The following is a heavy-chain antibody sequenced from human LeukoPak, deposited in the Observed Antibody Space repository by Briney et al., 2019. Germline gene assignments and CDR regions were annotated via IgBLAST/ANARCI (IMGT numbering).Heavy chain of an antibody. CDR1: GFTVSSNY. J-gene: IGHJ4*02. Sequence: GGSLRLSCAASGFTVSSNYMSWVRQAPGKGLEWVSVIYSGGTTDYADSVKGRFTISRDNSKNTLYLQMNSLRAEDAAVYYCARGIVVIPAATGRTDYWGQGTLVTVSS. V-gene: IGHV3-66*01. D-gene: IGHD2-2*01. CDR3: ARGIVVIPAATGRTDY. CDR2: IYSGGTT.